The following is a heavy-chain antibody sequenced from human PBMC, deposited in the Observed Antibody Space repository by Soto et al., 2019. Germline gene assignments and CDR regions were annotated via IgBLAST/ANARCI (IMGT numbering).Heavy chain of an antibody. D-gene: IGHD2-15*01. V-gene: IGHV3-30*18. Sequence: QVQRAESGGGVVQPGRSLRLSCAASGFTVSNYDMHWVRQAPGKGLEWVSLISFDGSNKYYADSVKGRFTISRDDSKNTLYLQMNSLRPEDTAVYYCAKFEIGGSCDSIPFDYWGQGTLVTVSS. CDR3: AKFEIGGSCDSIPFDY. CDR1: GFTVSNYD. CDR2: ISFDGSNK. J-gene: IGHJ4*02.